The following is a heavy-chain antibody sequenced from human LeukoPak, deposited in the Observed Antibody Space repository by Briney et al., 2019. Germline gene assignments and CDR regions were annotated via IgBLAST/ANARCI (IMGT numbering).Heavy chain of an antibody. CDR2: IGSSDADT. J-gene: IGHJ4*02. V-gene: IGHV3-11*01. D-gene: IGHD2-15*01. CDR1: GFTFSYYY. CDR3: AGDGDMRSKVDY. Sequence: GGSLRLSCAASGFTFSYYYMSWIRQAPGKGLEWVSYIGSSDADTYYADSVKGRFTISRDNARNSLYLQMNSLRAEDTAVYFCAGDGDMRSKVDYWGQGTLVTVSS.